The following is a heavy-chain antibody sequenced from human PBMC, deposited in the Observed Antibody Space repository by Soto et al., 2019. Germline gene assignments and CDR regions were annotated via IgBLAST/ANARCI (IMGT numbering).Heavy chain of an antibody. CDR2: ISYDGSNK. CDR1: GFTFSSYA. J-gene: IGHJ6*02. D-gene: IGHD3-3*01. CDR3: ARDFYDFWSGSHVMDV. V-gene: IGHV3-30-3*01. Sequence: QVQLVESGGGVVQPGRSLRLSCAASGFTFSSYAMHWVRQAPGKGLEWVAVISYDGSNKYYADSVKGRFTISRDNSKNTLYLQMNSLRAEDTAVYYWARDFYDFWSGSHVMDVWGQGTTVTVSS.